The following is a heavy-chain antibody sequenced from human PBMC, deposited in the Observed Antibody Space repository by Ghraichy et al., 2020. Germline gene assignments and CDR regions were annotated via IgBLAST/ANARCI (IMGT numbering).Heavy chain of an antibody. J-gene: IGHJ4*02. CDR2: ISYDGKNK. V-gene: IGHV3-30*04. CDR1: GFILSKYA. D-gene: IGHD5-18*01. CDR3: ARDSSFTADYYFDH. Sequence: GGSLRLSCAASGFILSKYAMHWVRQAPGKGLEWVAVISYDGKNKHYADSVKGRFTISRDNSKNTLYLQMNSLRAEDTAVHYCARDSSFTADYYFDHWGQGTLVTVSS.